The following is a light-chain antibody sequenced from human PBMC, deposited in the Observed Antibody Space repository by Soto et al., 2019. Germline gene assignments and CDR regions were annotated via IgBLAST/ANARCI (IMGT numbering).Light chain of an antibody. J-gene: IGKJ5*01. CDR2: AAS. CDR3: QQSYSTPIT. Sequence: DIQITQAPASLSASIRERVTITCRASQSISSYLNWYQQKPGKAPELLIYAASSLQSGVPSRFGGSGSGTDFTLTISSLQPEDFATYYCQQSYSTPITFGQGTRLEIK. CDR1: QSISSY. V-gene: IGKV1-39*01.